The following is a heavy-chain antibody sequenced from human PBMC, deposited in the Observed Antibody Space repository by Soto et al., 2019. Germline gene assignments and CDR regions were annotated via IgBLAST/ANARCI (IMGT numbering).Heavy chain of an antibody. Sequence: QAQLVESGGGVVQPGRSLRLSCAASGFAFSSYGMHWVRQAPGTGLEWVAVISYDGSLQHYADSVKGRFTISRDNSKNMVLLQISSLRAEDTAVDYCVSDRGYGHASVPYSWGQGTLVSVSS. CDR3: VSDRGYGHASVPYS. J-gene: IGHJ4*02. V-gene: IGHV3-30*03. CDR1: GFAFSSYG. D-gene: IGHD5-18*01. CDR2: ISYDGSLQ.